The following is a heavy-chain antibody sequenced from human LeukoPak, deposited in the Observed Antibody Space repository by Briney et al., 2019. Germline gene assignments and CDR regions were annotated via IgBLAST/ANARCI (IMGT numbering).Heavy chain of an antibody. CDR3: ARAAAGMVDYYFDY. V-gene: IGHV4-34*01. CDR1: GGSFSGYY. D-gene: IGHD6-13*01. CDR2: INHRGST. J-gene: IGHJ4*02. Sequence: SETLSLTCAVYGGSFSGYYWSWIRQPPGKGLEWIGEINHRGSTNYNPSLKSRVTISVDTSKNQFSLKLSSVTAADTAVYYCARAAAGMVDYYFDYWGQGTLVTVSS.